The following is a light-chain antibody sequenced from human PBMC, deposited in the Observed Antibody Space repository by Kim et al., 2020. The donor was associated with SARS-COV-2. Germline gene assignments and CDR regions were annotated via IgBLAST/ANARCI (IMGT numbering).Light chain of an antibody. CDR1: NIGSKS. Sequence: SYELTQPPSVSVAPGKTAGITCGGDNIGSKSVYWYQQKPGQAPVLVIYYDSDRPSGIPERFSGSNSGTTATLTISRVEAGDEADYYCQVWDSRSDRVVFG. V-gene: IGLV3-21*04. J-gene: IGLJ2*01. CDR2: YDS. CDR3: QVWDSRSDRVV.